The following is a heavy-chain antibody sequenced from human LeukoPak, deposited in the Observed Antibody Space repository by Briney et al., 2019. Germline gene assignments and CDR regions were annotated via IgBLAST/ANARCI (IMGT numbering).Heavy chain of an antibody. Sequence: GGSLRLSCATSGFTFSSYAMSWVRQAPGKGLEWVSGIGASGGSTYYADSVKGRFTISRDNSKNTLYLQMNSLRTEDTAVYYCAKAEDYDILTGLDYWGQGTLVTVSS. CDR1: GFTFSSYA. V-gene: IGHV3-23*01. D-gene: IGHD3-9*01. J-gene: IGHJ4*02. CDR2: IGASGGST. CDR3: AKAEDYDILTGLDY.